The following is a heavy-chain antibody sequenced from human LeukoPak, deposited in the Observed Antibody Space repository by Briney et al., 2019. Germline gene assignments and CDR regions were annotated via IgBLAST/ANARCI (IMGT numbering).Heavy chain of an antibody. CDR2: ISGSGGST. V-gene: IGHV3-23*01. J-gene: IGHJ6*02. Sequence: PGGSLRLSCAASGFTFSSYAMSWVRRAPGKGLEWVSAISGSGGSTYYADSVKGRFTISRDNSKNTLYLQMNSLRAEDTAVYYCAREGISNSKPYYYYGMDVWGQGTTVTVSS. CDR3: AREGISNSKPYYYYGMDV. D-gene: IGHD4-11*01. CDR1: GFTFSSYA.